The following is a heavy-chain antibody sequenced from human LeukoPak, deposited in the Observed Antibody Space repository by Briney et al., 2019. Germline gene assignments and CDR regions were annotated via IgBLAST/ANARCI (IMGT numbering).Heavy chain of an antibody. J-gene: IGHJ4*03. V-gene: IGHV4-59*01. CDR3: ASHYGSGFDY. CDR2: IYYSGST. CDR1: VGSISSYY. D-gene: IGHD3-10*01. Sequence: PSETVPLFRTVSVGSISSYYWSWIGQPPGKGLEWIGYIYYSGSTNYNPSLKSRVTISIDTSKNQFSLKLSSVTAADTAMYYCASHYGSGFDYWGPGKPGSVSS.